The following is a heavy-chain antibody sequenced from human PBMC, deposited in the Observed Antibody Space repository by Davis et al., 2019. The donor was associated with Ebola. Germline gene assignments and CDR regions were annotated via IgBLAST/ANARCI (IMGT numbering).Heavy chain of an antibody. D-gene: IGHD6-19*01. CDR2: INPNSGGT. CDR3: ARARAVAGYYFDY. V-gene: IGHV1-2*02. Sequence: ASVKVSCKASGYTFTGYYMHWVRQAPGQGLEWMGWINPNSGGTNYAQKFQGRVTITADESTSTAYMELSSLRSEDTAVYYCARARAVAGYYFDYWGQGTLVTVSS. CDR1: GYTFTGYY. J-gene: IGHJ4*02.